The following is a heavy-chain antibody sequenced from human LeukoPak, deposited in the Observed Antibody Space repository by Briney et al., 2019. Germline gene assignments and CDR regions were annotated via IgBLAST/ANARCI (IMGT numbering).Heavy chain of an antibody. Sequence: GGSLRLSCAASEFTFSTHYMSWVRQAPGKGLEWVSVIYTGGGTYYADSVKGRFTISRDNSKNTLYLQMNSLRAEDTAVYYCVRVSGSTSWYADYWGQGTLVTVSS. J-gene: IGHJ4*02. CDR3: VRVSGSTSWYADY. CDR2: IYTGGGT. V-gene: IGHV3-53*01. D-gene: IGHD6-13*01. CDR1: EFTFSTHY.